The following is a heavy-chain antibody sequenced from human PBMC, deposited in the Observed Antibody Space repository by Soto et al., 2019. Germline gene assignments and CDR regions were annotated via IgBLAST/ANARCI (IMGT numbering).Heavy chain of an antibody. J-gene: IGHJ4*02. CDR1: GYTFNFYG. Sequence: ASVKVSCKASGYTFNFYGITWVRQASGQGLEWMGWVSGFNGNTNYAADLQGRVTMTTDTFTSTAYMELRGLRSDDTAVYYCASIGVSSGHEPPDCGCWGQGTLGTVSS. CDR2: VSGFNGNT. V-gene: IGHV1-18*01. D-gene: IGHD2-21*01. CDR3: ASIGVSSGHEPPDCGC.